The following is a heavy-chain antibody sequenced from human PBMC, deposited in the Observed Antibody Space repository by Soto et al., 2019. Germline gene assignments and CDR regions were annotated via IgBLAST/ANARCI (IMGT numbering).Heavy chain of an antibody. CDR2: IWYDGSNK. D-gene: IGHD4-17*01. Sequence: QVQLVESGGGVVQPGRSLRLSCAASGFTFSSYGMHWVRQAPGKGLEWVAVIWYDGSNKYYADSVKGRFTISRDNSKNTLYLQMNSLRAEDTAVYYCARDNDYGYGMDVWGQGTTVTVSS. CDR3: ARDNDYGYGMDV. V-gene: IGHV3-33*01. J-gene: IGHJ6*02. CDR1: GFTFSSYG.